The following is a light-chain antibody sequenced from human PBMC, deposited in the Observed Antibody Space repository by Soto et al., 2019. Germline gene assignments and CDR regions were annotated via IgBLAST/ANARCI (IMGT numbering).Light chain of an antibody. Sequence: QSVLTQPASVSGSPGQSITISCTGTSSDVGGYNYVSWYQQHPGKAPKLMIYDVSNRPSGVSNRFSGSKSGNTASLTISGLQAEDEAEYYCSSYTSSSTLGVFGTGSKVT. CDR2: DVS. V-gene: IGLV2-14*01. CDR3: SSYTSSSTLGV. CDR1: SSDVGGYNY. J-gene: IGLJ1*01.